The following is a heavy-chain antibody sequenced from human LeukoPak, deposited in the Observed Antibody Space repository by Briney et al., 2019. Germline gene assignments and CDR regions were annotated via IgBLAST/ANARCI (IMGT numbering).Heavy chain of an antibody. CDR3: ARRAFGNPTWFDP. D-gene: IGHD4-23*01. J-gene: IGHJ5*02. CDR1: GGSISSSSYY. Sequence: SETLSLTCTVSGGSISSSSYYWGWIRQPPGKGLEWIGSIYYSGSTYYNPSLKSRVTISVDTSKNQFSLKLSSVTAADTAVYYCARRAFGNPTWFDPWGQGTLVTVSS. CDR2: IYYSGST. V-gene: IGHV4-39*01.